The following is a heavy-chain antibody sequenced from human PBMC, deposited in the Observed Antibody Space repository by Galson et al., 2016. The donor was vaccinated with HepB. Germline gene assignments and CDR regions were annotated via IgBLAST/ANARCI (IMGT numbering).Heavy chain of an antibody. CDR2: ISTNGISQ. CDR3: AKDQGILRHFDWLTYDAFDM. J-gene: IGHJ3*02. V-gene: IGHV3-30*18. CDR1: GFTFSNYA. Sequence: SLRLSCAASGFTFSNYALHWVRQAPGKGLEWVAVISTNGISQHYDDSVKGRFTVYRDNSKNTVDLQMNSLRPEDTAVYYCAKDQGILRHFDWLTYDAFDMWGQGTMVTVSS. D-gene: IGHD3-9*01.